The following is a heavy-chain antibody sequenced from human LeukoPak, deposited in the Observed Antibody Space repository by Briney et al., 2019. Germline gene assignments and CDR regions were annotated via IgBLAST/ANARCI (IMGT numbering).Heavy chain of an antibody. CDR3: ARWFRGYRDAFDI. CDR2: IYHSGST. D-gene: IGHD5-18*01. J-gene: IGHJ3*02. CDR1: GGSISSSSYY. Sequence: SETLSLTCTVSGGSISSSSYYWGWIRQPPGKGLEWIGSIYHSGSTYYNPSLKSRVTISVDTSKNQFSLELTSVTAADTAMYYCARWFRGYRDAFDIWGQGTLVTVSS. V-gene: IGHV4-39*01.